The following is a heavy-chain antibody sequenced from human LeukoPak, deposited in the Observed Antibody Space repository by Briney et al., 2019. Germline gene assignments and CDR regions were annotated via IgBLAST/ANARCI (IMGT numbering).Heavy chain of an antibody. Sequence: GESLKISCKGSGYSFTSYLINWVRQVPGKGLEWMGRIDPSDSYSNYSPSFEGHVTISADKSISTAYLQWSSLKASDTAMYYCARHYSGYDRYLGQGTLVTVSS. CDR2: IDPSDSYS. D-gene: IGHD5-12*01. J-gene: IGHJ4*02. V-gene: IGHV5-10-1*01. CDR3: ARHYSGYDRY. CDR1: GYSFTSYL.